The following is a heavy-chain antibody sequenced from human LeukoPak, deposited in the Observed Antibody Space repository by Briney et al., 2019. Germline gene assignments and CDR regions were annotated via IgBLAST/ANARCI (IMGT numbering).Heavy chain of an antibody. J-gene: IGHJ6*02. CDR3: ASGGYYDMSGYYYYYGMDV. CDR1: GGTFSSYA. D-gene: IGHD3-22*01. Sequence: SVKVSCKASGGTFSSYAISWVRQAPGQGLEWMGGIIPIFGTANYAQKFQGRVTITADESTSTAYMELSSLRSEDTAVYYCASGGYYDMSGYYYYYGMDVWGQGTTVTVSS. V-gene: IGHV1-69*01. CDR2: IIPIFGTA.